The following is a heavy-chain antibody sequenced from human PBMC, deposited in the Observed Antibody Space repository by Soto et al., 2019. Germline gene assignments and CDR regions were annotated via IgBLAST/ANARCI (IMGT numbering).Heavy chain of an antibody. CDR3: ARAHGSGWGAFDI. D-gene: IGHD3-10*01. CDR2: IYPGDSDT. J-gene: IGHJ3*02. Sequence: GDSLKISCKGSGYSFTSYWIGRVRQMPGKGLEWMGIIYPGDSDTRYSPSFQGQVTISADKSISTAYLQWSSLKASDTAVYYCARAHGSGWGAFDIWGQGTMVTVSS. V-gene: IGHV5-51*01. CDR1: GYSFTSYW.